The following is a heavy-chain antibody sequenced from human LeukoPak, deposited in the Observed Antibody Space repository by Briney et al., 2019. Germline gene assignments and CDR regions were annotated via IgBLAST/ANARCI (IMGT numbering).Heavy chain of an antibody. Sequence: SETLSLTCAVYGGSFSGYYWSWIRQPPGKGLEWIGEINHSGSTNYNPSLKSRVTISVDTSKNQFSLKLSSVAAVDTAVYYCARDPTGYSYGYYYYGMDVWGQGTTVTVSS. D-gene: IGHD5-18*01. CDR3: ARDPTGYSYGYYYYGMDV. V-gene: IGHV4-34*01. CDR1: GGSFSGYY. J-gene: IGHJ6*02. CDR2: INHSGST.